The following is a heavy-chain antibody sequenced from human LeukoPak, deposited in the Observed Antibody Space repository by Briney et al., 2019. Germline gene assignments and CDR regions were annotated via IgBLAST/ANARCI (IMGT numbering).Heavy chain of an antibody. CDR1: GYTFSSYY. V-gene: IGHV5-51*01. J-gene: IGHJ4*02. CDR2: IYVGDSDI. D-gene: IGHD5-18*01. Sequence: GESLKISCRCFGYTFSSYYLDWVRQMPGKGLEWMGVIYVGDSDIRYSPSFQGQVTISVDKSISTAYLQWSSLKASDTAIYFCARHGYSSGLSSDYWSQGTLVTVSS. CDR3: ARHGYSSGLSSDY.